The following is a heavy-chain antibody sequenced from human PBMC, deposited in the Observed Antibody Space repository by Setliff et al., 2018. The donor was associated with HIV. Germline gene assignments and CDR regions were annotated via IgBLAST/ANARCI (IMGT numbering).Heavy chain of an antibody. Sequence: PSETLSLTCTVSGDSMSTHYWTWFRQPPGKGLEWIGYISYNGDTDSNPSLKSRVTISVDTSKSQFSLTLTSVTAADTSIYYCARSTVGAGTTFPWGRGTLVTVS. V-gene: IGHV4-59*11. CDR2: ISYNGDT. J-gene: IGHJ5*02. CDR1: GDSMSTHY. CDR3: ARSTVGAGTTFP. D-gene: IGHD1-7*01.